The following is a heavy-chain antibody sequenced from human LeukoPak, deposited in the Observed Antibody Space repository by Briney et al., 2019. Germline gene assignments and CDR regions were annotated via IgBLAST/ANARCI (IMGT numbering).Heavy chain of an antibody. Sequence: SQTPSLTCTVSGGSISSGGYYWSWIRQHPGKGLEWIGYIYYSGSTYYNPSLKSRVTISVDTSKNQFSLKLSPVTAADTAVYYCARELEYYDYIWGINWFDPWGQGTLVTVSS. CDR3: ARELEYYDYIWGINWFDP. J-gene: IGHJ5*02. V-gene: IGHV4-31*03. CDR1: GGSISSGGYY. CDR2: IYYSGST. D-gene: IGHD3-16*01.